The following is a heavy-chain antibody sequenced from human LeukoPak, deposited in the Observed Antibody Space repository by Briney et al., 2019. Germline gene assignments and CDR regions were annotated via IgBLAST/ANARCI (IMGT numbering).Heavy chain of an antibody. CDR3: ARERGDYHYYYMDV. V-gene: IGHV3-30*01. D-gene: IGHD3-10*01. J-gene: IGHJ6*03. Sequence: PGRSLRLSCAASGFTFSSYAMHWVRQAPGKGLEWVAVISYDGSNKYYADSVKGRFTISRDNSKNTLYLQMNSLRAEDTAVYYCARERGDYHYYYMDVWGKGTTVTVSS. CDR1: GFTFSSYA. CDR2: ISYDGSNK.